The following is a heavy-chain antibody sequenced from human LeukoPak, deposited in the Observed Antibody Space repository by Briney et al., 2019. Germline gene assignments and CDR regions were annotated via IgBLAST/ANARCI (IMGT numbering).Heavy chain of an antibody. CDR2: IIPIFGIA. D-gene: IGHD6-13*01. V-gene: IGHV1-69*15. Sequence: TVKVSCKASGGTFSSYAISWVRQAPGQGLEWMGRIIPIFGIANYAQKFQGRVTITADEPTSTAYMELSSLRSEDTAVYYCATAPPDSSSWYGGGYYFDYWGQGTLVTVSS. CDR1: GGTFSSYA. J-gene: IGHJ4*02. CDR3: ATAPPDSSSWYGGGYYFDY.